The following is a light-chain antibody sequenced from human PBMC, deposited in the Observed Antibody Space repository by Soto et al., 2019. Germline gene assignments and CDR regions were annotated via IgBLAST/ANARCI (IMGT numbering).Light chain of an antibody. CDR2: AAS. CDR1: QGISSY. J-gene: IGKJ4*01. Sequence: AIRMTQSTSSFSASTGDRVTITCRASQGISSYLAWYQQKPGKAPKLLIYAASTLQSGVPSRFSSSGSGTDFTLTISCLQSEDFATYYCQQYYSYPAFGGGTKVEIK. V-gene: IGKV1-8*01. CDR3: QQYYSYPA.